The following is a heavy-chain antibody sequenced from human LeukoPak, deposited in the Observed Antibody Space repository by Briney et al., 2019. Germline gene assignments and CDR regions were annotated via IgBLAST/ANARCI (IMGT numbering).Heavy chain of an antibody. CDR1: GFTFSSYW. J-gene: IGHJ4*02. CDR3: ARDTYGDYVFGVDY. CDR2: IKQDGSEK. D-gene: IGHD4-17*01. V-gene: IGHV3-7*01. Sequence: PGGSLRLSCAASGFTFSSYWMSWVRQAPGKGLEWVANIKQDGSEKYYVDSVKGRFTISRDNAKNSLYLQMNSLRAEDTAVYYCARDTYGDYVFGVDYWGQGTLVTVSS.